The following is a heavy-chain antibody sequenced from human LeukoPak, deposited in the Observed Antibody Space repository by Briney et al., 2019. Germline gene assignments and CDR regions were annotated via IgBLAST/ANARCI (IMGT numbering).Heavy chain of an antibody. V-gene: IGHV4-31*03. CDR2: IYPSGTT. CDR1: GDSMPSSTDY. CDR3: ARENRHATNIDY. J-gene: IGHJ4*02. D-gene: IGHD2-2*01. Sequence: SETLSLTCTVFGDSMPSSTDYWSWIRQLPGKGLEYIGYIYPSGTTYYNPSLRGRVTMSMDTSKNQFSLNLTSVTAADTAVYHCARENRHATNIDYWSQGTLVTVSS.